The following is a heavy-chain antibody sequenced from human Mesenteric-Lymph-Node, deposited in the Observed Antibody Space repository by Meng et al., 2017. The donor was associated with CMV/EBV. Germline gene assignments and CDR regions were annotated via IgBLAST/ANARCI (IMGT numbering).Heavy chain of an antibody. CDR3: ARSTTVTDFDD. CDR1: GYQFTDYW. Sequence: CKGSGYQFTDYWIAWVRQMPGKGLECMGIIYPGDSDTKYSPSFQGQVTISADKSISTAYLQWTSLKASDTAMYYCARSTTVTDFDDWGQGTLVTVSS. V-gene: IGHV5-51*01. CDR2: IYPGDSDT. J-gene: IGHJ4*02. D-gene: IGHD4-11*01.